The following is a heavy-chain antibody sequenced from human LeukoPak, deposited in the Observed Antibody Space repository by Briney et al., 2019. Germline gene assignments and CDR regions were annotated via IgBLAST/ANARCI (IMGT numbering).Heavy chain of an antibody. D-gene: IGHD3-10*01. CDR3: ARAKPKNMVRGLIMRRESRYYFDY. V-gene: IGHV3-23*01. CDR2: IGGGGSDT. CDR1: GFNFWGTG. Sequence: PGGSLRLSCAVSGFNFWGTGMSWVRQAPGKGLEWVAAIGGGGSDTKYTDSVKGRFTISRDNSKSTLYIQMNSLRAEDTAVYYCARAKPKNMVRGLIMRRESRYYFDYWGQGTLVTVSS. J-gene: IGHJ4*02.